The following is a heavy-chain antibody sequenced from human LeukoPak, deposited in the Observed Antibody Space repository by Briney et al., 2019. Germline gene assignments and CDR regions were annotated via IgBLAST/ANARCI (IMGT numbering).Heavy chain of an antibody. CDR1: GFTFSSYS. D-gene: IGHD6-13*01. Sequence: GGSLRLSCAASGFTFSSYSMNWVRQAPGKGLEWVSSISSSSSYIYYADSVKGRFTISRDNAKNSLYLQMNSLRAEDTAVYYCARDLSAGDVSDAFDIRGQGTMVTVSS. CDR2: ISSSSSYI. CDR3: ARDLSAGDVSDAFDI. V-gene: IGHV3-21*01. J-gene: IGHJ3*02.